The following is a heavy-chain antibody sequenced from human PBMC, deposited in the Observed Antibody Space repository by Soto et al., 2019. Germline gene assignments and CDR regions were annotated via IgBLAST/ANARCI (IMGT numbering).Heavy chain of an antibody. D-gene: IGHD1-1*01. CDR3: AGTTATMNY. J-gene: IGHJ4*02. CDR1: GFIFSTYA. Sequence: QVQLVESGGGVVQPGRSLRLSCAASGFIFSTYAMHWVRQAPGKGLEWVAVISSDGSNKYYADSVKGRFTISRDNSKNTLYLQMNSLRAEDTAVYYCAGTTATMNYWGQGTLVTVSS. CDR2: ISSDGSNK. V-gene: IGHV3-30-3*01.